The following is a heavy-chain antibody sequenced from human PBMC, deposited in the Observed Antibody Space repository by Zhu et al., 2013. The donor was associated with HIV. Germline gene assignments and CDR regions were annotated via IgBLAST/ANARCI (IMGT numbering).Heavy chain of an antibody. Sequence: QVQLVQSGAEVKKPGSSVKVSCKASGGTFSSYAISWVRQAPGQGLEWMGGIIPIFGTANYAQKFQGRVTITADKSTSTAYMELSSLRSEDTAVYYCASVAYCGGDCTDVYYYYGMDVWGQGTTVTVSS. CDR3: ASVAYCGGDCTDVYYYYGMDV. CDR1: GGTFSSYA. J-gene: IGHJ6*02. CDR2: IIPIFGTA. V-gene: IGHV1-69*06. D-gene: IGHD2-21*01.